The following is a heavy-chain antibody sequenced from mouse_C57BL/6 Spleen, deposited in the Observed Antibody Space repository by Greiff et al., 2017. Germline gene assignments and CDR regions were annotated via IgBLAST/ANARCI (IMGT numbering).Heavy chain of an antibody. CDR3: ARRYYGSSYVYFDY. D-gene: IGHD1-1*01. Sequence: QVQLQQPGAELVKPGASVKMSCKASGYTFTSYWITWVKQRPGQGLEWIGDIYPGSGSTNYNEKFKSKATLTVDTSSSTAYMQLSSLTSEDSAVYYCARRYYGSSYVYFDYWGQGTTLTVSS. V-gene: IGHV1-55*01. J-gene: IGHJ2*01. CDR2: IYPGSGST. CDR1: GYTFTSYW.